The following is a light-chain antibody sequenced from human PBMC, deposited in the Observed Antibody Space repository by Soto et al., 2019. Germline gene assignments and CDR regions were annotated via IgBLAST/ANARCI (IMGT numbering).Light chain of an antibody. Sequence: DIQMTQSPSSVSASVGDRITITCRASQGISSWLAWYQQKPGKAPKLLIYGASNLETGVPSTFSGSGSGTEFTLTISSLQPDDFATYYCQQYSSYSTFGPGTKVDIK. CDR3: QQYSSYST. J-gene: IGKJ1*01. CDR2: GAS. V-gene: IGKV1-5*01. CDR1: QGISSW.